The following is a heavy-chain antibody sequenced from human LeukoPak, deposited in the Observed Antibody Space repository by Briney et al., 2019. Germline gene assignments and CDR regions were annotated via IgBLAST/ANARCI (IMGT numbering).Heavy chain of an antibody. CDR2: IAPGDSDT. J-gene: IGHJ4*02. CDR1: GYSFTTYW. CDR3: ERILRDYGDPLDY. V-gene: IGHV5-51*01. D-gene: IGHD4/OR15-4a*01. Sequence: GESLKISCKGSGYSFTTYWIGWVRQMPGKGLEWMGIIAPGDSDTRYRPSFQGQFTISADKSISTAYLQWSGLKASDTATYYCERILRDYGDPLDYWGQRTLVTASS.